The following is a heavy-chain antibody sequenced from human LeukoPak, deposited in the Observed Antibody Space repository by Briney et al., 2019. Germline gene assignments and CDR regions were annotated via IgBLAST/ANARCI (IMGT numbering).Heavy chain of an antibody. J-gene: IGHJ4*02. V-gene: IGHV1-18*01. CDR2: ISAHYGNT. CDR1: GYIFTRYG. D-gene: IGHD2-15*01. Sequence: GASVKVSCKASGYIFTRYGISWVRQAPGQGLEWMGWISAHYGNTNYAQKFQGRLTMTTDTSTNTAYMELGSLRPDDTAVYYCARDFFHGHCSGLSCFLLDYWGQGSLVTVSS. CDR3: ARDFFHGHCSGLSCFLLDY.